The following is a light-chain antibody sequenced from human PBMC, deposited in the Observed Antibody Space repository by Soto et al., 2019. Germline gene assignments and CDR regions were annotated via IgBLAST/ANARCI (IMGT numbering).Light chain of an antibody. Sequence: QSVLTQPASVSGSPGQSITISCTGTSGDIGAFKYVSWYQLEPGNAPKLLIYEVSRRPSGISNRFSGSRSGNTASLTISGLQAEDETDYYCSSYTSANTLLFGTGTKLTVL. CDR3: SSYTSANTLL. J-gene: IGLJ1*01. CDR2: EVS. V-gene: IGLV2-14*01. CDR1: SGDIGAFKY.